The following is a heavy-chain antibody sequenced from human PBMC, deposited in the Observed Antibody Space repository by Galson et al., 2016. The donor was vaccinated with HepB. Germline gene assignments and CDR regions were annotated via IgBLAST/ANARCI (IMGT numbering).Heavy chain of an antibody. J-gene: IGHJ4*02. D-gene: IGHD4-23*01. CDR3: AKRRCSRWELSA. CDR1: GGTLIELS. V-gene: IGHV1-24*01. Sequence: SVKVSCKVSGGTLIELSIHWVRQAPGKGLEWMGGFDPEDGDTVYAQKFQGRVTMTEDTSTDTAYMYLSSLRSEDPAVYFCAKRRCSRWELSAWGQGTLVTVSS. CDR2: FDPEDGDT.